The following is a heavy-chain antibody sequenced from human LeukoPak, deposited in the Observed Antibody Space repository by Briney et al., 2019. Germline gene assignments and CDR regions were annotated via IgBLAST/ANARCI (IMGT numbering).Heavy chain of an antibody. V-gene: IGHV3-23*01. CDR1: GFTFSSSA. CDR3: ARDLAWGAFDY. Sequence: GGSLRLSCAASGFTFSSSAMSWVRQAPGKGLEWVSSISGSGGSPYYADSVKGRFTISRDDSKNTLSLQMNSLRVEDTAVYYCARDLAWGAFDYWGQGTLVTVSS. D-gene: IGHD7-27*01. CDR2: ISGSGGSP. J-gene: IGHJ4*02.